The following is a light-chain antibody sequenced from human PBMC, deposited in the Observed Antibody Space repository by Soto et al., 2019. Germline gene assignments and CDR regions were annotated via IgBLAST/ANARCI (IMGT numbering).Light chain of an antibody. V-gene: IGKV3-20*01. J-gene: IGKJ1*01. Sequence: EIVLTQSPGTLSLSPGERATLSCRASQSVSSNYLAWYQQKPGQAPRLLIYGASSRPTGIPDRFSGSGSGTDFTLTISRLEPADLAVYYCQQYGGSSCTFGQGTKVEIK. CDR1: QSVSSNY. CDR3: QQYGGSSCT. CDR2: GAS.